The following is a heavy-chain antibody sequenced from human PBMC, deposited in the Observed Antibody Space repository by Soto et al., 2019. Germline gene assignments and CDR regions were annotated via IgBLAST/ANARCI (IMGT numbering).Heavy chain of an antibody. CDR3: ARAGYCSSTSCSDAFDI. V-gene: IGHV1-3*01. CDR2: INAGNGNT. Sequence: QVQFVQSGAELKKPGASVKVSCKASGYTFTNYAMHWVRQEPGQRLEWMGWINAGNGNTKYSQKFQGRVTITRELSARIAYVELTSLRSDDTAVYYCARAGYCSSTSCSDAFDIWGQGTLVTVSS. D-gene: IGHD2-2*01. CDR1: GYTFTNYA. J-gene: IGHJ3*02.